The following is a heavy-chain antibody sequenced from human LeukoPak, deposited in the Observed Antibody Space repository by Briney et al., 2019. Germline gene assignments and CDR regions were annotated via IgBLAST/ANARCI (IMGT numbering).Heavy chain of an antibody. CDR3: ARGLYYYDSSGYYAIFDY. V-gene: IGHV4-39*01. CDR1: GGSISSSSYY. CDR2: IYYSGST. Sequence: SETLSLTCTVSGGSISSSSYYWGWIRQPPGKGLEWIGSIYYSGSTYYNPSLKSRVTISVDTSKNQFSLKLSSVTAADTAVYYCARGLYYYDSSGYYAIFDYWGQGTLVTVSS. D-gene: IGHD3-22*01. J-gene: IGHJ4*02.